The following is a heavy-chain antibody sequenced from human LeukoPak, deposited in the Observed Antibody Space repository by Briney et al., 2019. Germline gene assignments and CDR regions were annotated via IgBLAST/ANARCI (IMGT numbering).Heavy chain of an antibody. V-gene: IGHV3-11*01. CDR2: ISSSGSTI. Sequence: PGGSLRLSCAASGFTFSTYWMHWVRQAPGKGLEWVSYISSSGSTIYYADSVKGRFTISRDNAKNSLYLQMNSLRAEDTAVYYCARVGNFWSGYAAYYYGMDVWGQGTTVTVSS. J-gene: IGHJ6*02. CDR1: GFTFSTYW. CDR3: ARVGNFWSGYAAYYYGMDV. D-gene: IGHD3-3*01.